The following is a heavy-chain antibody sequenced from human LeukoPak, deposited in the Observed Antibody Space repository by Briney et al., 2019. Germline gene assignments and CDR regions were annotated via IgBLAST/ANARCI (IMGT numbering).Heavy chain of an antibody. D-gene: IGHD2-15*01. CDR1: GGSISSYY. J-gene: IGHJ5*02. CDR3: ARDPLYCSGGSCSDT. CDR2: IYYSGST. V-gene: IGHV4-59*01. Sequence: SETLSLTCTVSGGSISSYYWSWIRQPPGKGLEWIGYIYYSGSTNYNPSLKSRVTISVDTSKNQFSLKLSSVTAADTAVYYCARDPLYCSGGSCSDTWGQGTLVTVSS.